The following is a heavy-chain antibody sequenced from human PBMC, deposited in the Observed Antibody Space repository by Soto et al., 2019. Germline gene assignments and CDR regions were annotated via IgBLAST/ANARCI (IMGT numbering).Heavy chain of an antibody. J-gene: IGHJ6*02. CDR3: AREGVAASDYYYYYDSDV. CDR2: ISSSSSYI. Sequence: GGSLRLSCAASGFTFSSYSMNWVRQAPGKGLEWVSSISSSSSYIYYADSVKGRLTISRDTAKHSLYLQMSSLGAEDSAVCYWAREGVAASDYYYYYDSDVWCQGTTVT. D-gene: IGHD2-15*01. V-gene: IGHV3-21*01. CDR1: GFTFSSYS.